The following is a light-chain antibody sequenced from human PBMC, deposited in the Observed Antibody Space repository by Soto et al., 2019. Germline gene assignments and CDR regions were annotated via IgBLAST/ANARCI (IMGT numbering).Light chain of an antibody. CDR2: GNS. CDR3: QSYDSRLSVSRV. CDR1: SSNIGAGYD. V-gene: IGLV1-40*01. J-gene: IGLJ2*01. Sequence: QSVLTQPPSVSGAPGQRVTISCTGSSSNIGAGYDVHWYQQLPGTAPKLLIYGNSNRPSGLPDRFSGSKSGTSASLAITGLQAEDEADYYCQSYDSRLSVSRVFGGGTQLTVL.